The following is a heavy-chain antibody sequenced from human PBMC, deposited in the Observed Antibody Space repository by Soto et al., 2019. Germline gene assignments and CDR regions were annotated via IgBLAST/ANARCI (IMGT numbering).Heavy chain of an antibody. V-gene: IGHV4-31*02. Sequence: HLQESGPGLVKPSQTLSLTCVVSGGPVSGDDLYWSWIRPLPGKGLEGIANVYYTGTTYYNPSLKSRVSMSVDTSQNQFSLILASVTAADTAVYYCARALVTDYNSRDYHYYFAMDVWGQGTSVTVSS. CDR1: GGPVSGDDLY. CDR3: ARALVTDYNSRDYHYYFAMDV. D-gene: IGHD3-22*01. J-gene: IGHJ6*02. CDR2: VYYTGTT.